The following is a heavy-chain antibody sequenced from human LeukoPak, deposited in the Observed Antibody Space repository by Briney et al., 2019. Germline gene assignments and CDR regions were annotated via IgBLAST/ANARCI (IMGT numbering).Heavy chain of an antibody. CDR2: FDPEDGET. Sequence: GASVKVSCKVSGYTLTELSMQWVRQAPGKGLEWMGGFDPEDGETIYAQNFQGRVTLTEDKSTDTVYMELNSLTSEDTAVYYCAIPSVTFLAYYFGLDVWGQGTTVTVSS. V-gene: IGHV1-24*01. D-gene: IGHD5/OR15-5a*01. CDR1: GYTLTELS. J-gene: IGHJ6*02. CDR3: AIPSVTFLAYYFGLDV.